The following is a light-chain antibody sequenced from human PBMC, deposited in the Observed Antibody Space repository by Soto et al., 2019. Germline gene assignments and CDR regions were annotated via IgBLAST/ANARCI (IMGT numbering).Light chain of an antibody. CDR3: QQYTGPPTT. Sequence: VLTQSPGTLSFSPWATATLSCRASHSVSRTSLAWCQQRPGQAPRLLIYGASTRAAGIPDRFSGSGSGTDFTLTITRLEPEDSAVYFCQQYTGPPTTFGQGTRLEI. CDR1: HSVSRTS. CDR2: GAS. V-gene: IGKV3-20*01. J-gene: IGKJ5*01.